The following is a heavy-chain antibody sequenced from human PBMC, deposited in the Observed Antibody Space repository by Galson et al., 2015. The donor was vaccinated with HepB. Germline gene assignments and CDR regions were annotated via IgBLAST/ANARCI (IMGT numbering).Heavy chain of an antibody. V-gene: IGHV4-59*12. CDR3: AAHLDTAMVPWY. J-gene: IGHJ4*02. Sequence: SETLSLTCTVSGGSISSYYWSWIRQPPGKGLEWIGYIYYSGSTNYNPSLKSRVTISVDTSKNQFSLKLSSVTAADTAVYYCAAHLDTAMVPWYWGQGTLVTVSA. D-gene: IGHD5-18*01. CDR2: IYYSGST. CDR1: GGSISSYY.